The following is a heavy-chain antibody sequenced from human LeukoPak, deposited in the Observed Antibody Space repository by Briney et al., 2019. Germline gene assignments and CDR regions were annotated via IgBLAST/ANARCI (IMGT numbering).Heavy chain of an antibody. Sequence: PGGSLRLSCAASGFTFSSYSMNWVRQAPGKGLEWVSSISSGSSYISYADSVKGRFTISRDNAKKSLYLQMNSLRAEDTAVYYCARDLGSIATAGTETFDIWGQGTMVTVSS. V-gene: IGHV3-21*01. CDR3: ARDLGSIATAGTETFDI. D-gene: IGHD6-13*01. J-gene: IGHJ3*02. CDR2: ISSGSSYI. CDR1: GFTFSSYS.